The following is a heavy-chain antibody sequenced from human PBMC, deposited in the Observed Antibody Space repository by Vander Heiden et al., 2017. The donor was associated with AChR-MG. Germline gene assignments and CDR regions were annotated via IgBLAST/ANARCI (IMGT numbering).Heavy chain of an antibody. D-gene: IGHD6-19*01. Sequence: EVQLVETGGGLIQPGGSLRLSCAVSGFPVSTNYISWVRQAPGKGLEWVSGIYTDGTTYYTDSVKGRFTISRDNSKNTLYLQMNSLRAEDSAVYYCARIGYSSGDWGQGTLVTVSS. V-gene: IGHV3-53*02. CDR1: GFPVSTNY. CDR2: IYTDGTT. CDR3: ARIGYSSGD. J-gene: IGHJ4*02.